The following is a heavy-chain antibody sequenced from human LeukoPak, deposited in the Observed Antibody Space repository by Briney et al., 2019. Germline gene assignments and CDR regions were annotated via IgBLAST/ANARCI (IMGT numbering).Heavy chain of an antibody. J-gene: IGHJ5*02. D-gene: IGHD6-13*01. CDR2: MYYSGST. CDR3: ARQEASRGIAASCRLDP. Sequence: SETLSLTCTVSGGSLNSTYYWAWIRQPPGKGLQWIGSMYYSGSTYYNPSLKSRVTTSVDTSKNQFSLKLNSVTAADTAVYYCARQEASRGIAASCRLDPWGQGTLVTVSS. CDR1: GGSLNSTYY. V-gene: IGHV4-39*01.